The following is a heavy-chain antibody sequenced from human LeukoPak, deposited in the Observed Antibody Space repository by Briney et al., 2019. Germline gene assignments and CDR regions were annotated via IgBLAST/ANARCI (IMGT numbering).Heavy chain of an antibody. V-gene: IGHV3-48*03. D-gene: IGHD3-3*02. CDR2: ISSSGTSI. J-gene: IGHJ4*02. CDR1: GFTFSSYE. CDR3: ARGGPSRPLAR. Sequence: PGGSLRLSCAASGFTFSSYEMNWARQAPGKGLEWVSYISSSGTSIYYADSVKGRFTISRDNAKNSLYLQMNGLRAEDTALYYCARGGPSRPLARWGQGTLVTVSS.